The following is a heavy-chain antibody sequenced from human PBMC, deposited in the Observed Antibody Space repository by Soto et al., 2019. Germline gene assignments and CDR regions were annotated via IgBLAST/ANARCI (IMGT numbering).Heavy chain of an antibody. CDR2: IFYSGTT. CDR1: GGSISSSSYY. J-gene: IGHJ4*02. D-gene: IGHD1-26*01. CDR3: ARSEATGLDY. V-gene: IGHV4-39*07. Sequence: SETLSLTCTVSGGSISSSSYYWGWIRQPPGKGLEWIGSIFYSGTTYYNPSLKSRVTISVDTSKNQFSLKLGSVTAADTAVYYCARSEATGLDYWGQGTLVTVSS.